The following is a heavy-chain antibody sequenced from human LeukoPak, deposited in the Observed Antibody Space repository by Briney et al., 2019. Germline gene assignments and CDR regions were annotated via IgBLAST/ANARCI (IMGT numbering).Heavy chain of an antibody. Sequence: GGSLRLSCAASGFTFSSYAMSWVRQAPGKGLEWVSAISGSGGSTYYADTVKGRFTISRDNSKNTLYLQMNSRRAEDTAVYYCAKHPEFTYYFDYWGQGTLVTVSS. D-gene: IGHD1-14*01. CDR1: GFTFSSYA. J-gene: IGHJ4*02. CDR2: ISGSGGST. CDR3: AKHPEFTYYFDY. V-gene: IGHV3-23*01.